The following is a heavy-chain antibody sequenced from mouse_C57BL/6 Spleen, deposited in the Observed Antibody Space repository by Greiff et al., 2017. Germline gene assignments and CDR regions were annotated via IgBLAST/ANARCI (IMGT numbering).Heavy chain of an antibody. CDR1: GYTFTSYW. V-gene: IGHV1-72*01. CDR3: ARYDHDGGYFDY. Sequence: QVQLKQPGAELVKPGASVKLSCKASGYTFTSYWMHWVKQRPGRGLEWIGRIDPNSGGTKYNEKFKSKATLTVDKPSSTAYMQLSSLTSEDSAVYYCARYDHDGGYFDYWGQGTTLTVSA. D-gene: IGHD2-4*01. CDR2: IDPNSGGT. J-gene: IGHJ2*01.